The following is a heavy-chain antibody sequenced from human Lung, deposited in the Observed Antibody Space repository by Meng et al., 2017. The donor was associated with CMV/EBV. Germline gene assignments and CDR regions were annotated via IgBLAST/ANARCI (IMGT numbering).Heavy chain of an antibody. CDR3: ARVSCSSTSCYDY. J-gene: IGHJ4*02. D-gene: IGHD2-2*01. V-gene: IGHV4-39*07. CDR1: GGSVNRGSYY. CDR2: IYHSGST. Sequence: SETLSLTCSVSGGSVNRGSYYWSWIRQPPGKGLEWIGSIYHSGSTYYNPSLKSRVTISVDTSKNQFSLKLSSVTAADTAVYYCARVSCSSTSCYDYWGQGTXVTVYS.